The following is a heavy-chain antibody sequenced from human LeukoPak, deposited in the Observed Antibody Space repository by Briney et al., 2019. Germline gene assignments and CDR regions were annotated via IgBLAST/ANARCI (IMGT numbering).Heavy chain of an antibody. D-gene: IGHD6-13*01. CDR3: ARQEPIAAAGVFDY. V-gene: IGHV3-23*01. Sequence: GGSLRLSCVASGFTFSSHSLNWVRQAPGRGLEWVSTISGSGDRTYYADSVKGRFAISRDNSKNTLYLQMNSLRAEDTAVYYCARQEPIAAAGVFDYWGQGTLVTVSS. CDR2: ISGSGDRT. J-gene: IGHJ4*02. CDR1: GFTFSSHS.